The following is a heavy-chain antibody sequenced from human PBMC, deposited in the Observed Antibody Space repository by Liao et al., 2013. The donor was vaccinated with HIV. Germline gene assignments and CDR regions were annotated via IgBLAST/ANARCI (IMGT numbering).Heavy chain of an antibody. CDR1: GGSIRGYY. CDR2: IDTSGSA. Sequence: QVQLQESGPGLVKPSETLSLTCTVSGGSIRGYYWTWIRQPAGKGLEWIGRIDTSGSANYNPSLKSRVTMSVDRSRKHFSLKLTSVTAADTAVYYCASDPWGDYIDSWGRGTQVTVSS. J-gene: IGHJ4*02. V-gene: IGHV4-4*07. D-gene: IGHD3-16*01. CDR3: ASDPWGDYIDS.